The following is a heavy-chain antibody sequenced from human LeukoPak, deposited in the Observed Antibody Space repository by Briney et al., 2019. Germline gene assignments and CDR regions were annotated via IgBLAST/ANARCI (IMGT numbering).Heavy chain of an antibody. D-gene: IGHD3-22*01. CDR3: AKDREVVVNWFDP. CDR1: GFTVSSNY. J-gene: IGHJ5*02. V-gene: IGHV3-30*18. CDR2: ISYDGSNK. Sequence: PGGSLRLSRAASGFTVSSNYISWVRQAPGMGLEWVAFISYDGSNKYYADSVKGRFTISRDNYKNTLYLQMNSLRAEDTAVYYCAKDREVVVNWFDPWGQGALVTVSS.